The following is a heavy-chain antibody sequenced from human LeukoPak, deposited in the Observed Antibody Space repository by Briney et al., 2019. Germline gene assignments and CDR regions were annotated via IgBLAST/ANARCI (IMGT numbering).Heavy chain of an antibody. V-gene: IGHV3-21*01. D-gene: IGHD3-9*01. CDR3: ARSRRDILTGYYYNWFDP. CDR2: ISSSSSYI. Sequence: GGSLRLSCAASGFTFSSYSMNWVRQAPGKGLEWVSFISSSSSYIYYADSVKGRFTISRDNAKNSLYLQMNSLRAEDTAVYYCARSRRDILTGYYYNWFDPWGQGTLVTVSS. CDR1: GFTFSSYS. J-gene: IGHJ5*02.